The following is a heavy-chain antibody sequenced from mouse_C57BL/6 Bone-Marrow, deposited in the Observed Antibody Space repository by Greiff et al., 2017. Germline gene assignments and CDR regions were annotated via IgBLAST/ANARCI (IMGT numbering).Heavy chain of an antibody. CDR2: IDPSDSYP. V-gene: IGHV1-59*01. J-gene: IGHJ2*01. Sequence: QVQLQQPGAELVRPGTSVKLSCKASGYTFTSYWMHWVKQRPGQGLEWIGVIDPSDSYPNYNQKFKGKATLTVDTSSSTAYMQLSSLTSEDSAVYYWARSGPDYYVCSYSYYFDYWCQGTTLTVSS. CDR1: GYTFTSYW. CDR3: ARSGPDYYVCSYSYYFDY. D-gene: IGHD1-1*01.